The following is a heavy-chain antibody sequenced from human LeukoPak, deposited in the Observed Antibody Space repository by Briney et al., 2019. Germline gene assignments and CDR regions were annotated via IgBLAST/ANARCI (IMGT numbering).Heavy chain of an antibody. Sequence: GGSLRLSCAASGFTFSSYTMNWVRQAPGKGLEWVAAISSSSRDIFYADSVKGRFSISRDNTHHSLSLRMNSLGAEDTAVYYCVREAAATLFDYWGQGTLVTVSS. CDR1: GFTFSSYT. CDR3: VREAAATLFDY. J-gene: IGHJ4*02. V-gene: IGHV3-21*01. D-gene: IGHD1-26*01. CDR2: ISSSSRDI.